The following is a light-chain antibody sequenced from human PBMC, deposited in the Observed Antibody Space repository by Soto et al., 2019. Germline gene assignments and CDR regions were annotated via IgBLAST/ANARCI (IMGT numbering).Light chain of an antibody. Sequence: EIVMTQSASTLSGSAGERATLSCGASQSVSSNLAWYQQKPGQTPRLLIYDASNRAAGIPARFSGSGYGTDFNLTISSLETEDFAVYYCQQRSNWPLTFGGGTKVDIK. CDR3: QQRSNWPLT. CDR2: DAS. V-gene: IGKV3D-11*03. CDR1: QSVSSN. J-gene: IGKJ4*01.